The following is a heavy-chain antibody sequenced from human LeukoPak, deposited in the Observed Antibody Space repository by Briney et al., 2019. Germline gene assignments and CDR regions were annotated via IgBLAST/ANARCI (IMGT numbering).Heavy chain of an antibody. V-gene: IGHV1-46*01. J-gene: IGHJ6*02. Sequence: ASVKVSCKASGYTFTSYYMHWVRQAPGQGLEWMGIINPSGGSTSYAQKFQGRVTMTRDTYTSTVYMELSSLRSEDTAVYYCARDGYSGYDYYGMDVWGQGTTVTVSS. CDR2: INPSGGST. CDR3: ARDGYSGYDYYGMDV. D-gene: IGHD1-26*01. CDR1: GYTFTSYY.